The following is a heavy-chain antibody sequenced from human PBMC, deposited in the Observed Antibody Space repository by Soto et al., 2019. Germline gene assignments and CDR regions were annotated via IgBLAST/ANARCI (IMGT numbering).Heavy chain of an antibody. D-gene: IGHD2-2*02. J-gene: IGHJ6*03. CDR2: IYYSGST. V-gene: IGHV4-59*08. CDR1: GGSISSYY. CDR3: ARLTAPQGVPAAIGDMDF. Sequence: SETLSLTCTVSGGSISSYYWSWIRQPPGKGLEWIGYIYYSGSTNYNPSLKSRVTISVDTSKNQFSLKLSSVTAADTAVYYCARLTAPQGVPAAIGDMDFWGKGTTVTVAS.